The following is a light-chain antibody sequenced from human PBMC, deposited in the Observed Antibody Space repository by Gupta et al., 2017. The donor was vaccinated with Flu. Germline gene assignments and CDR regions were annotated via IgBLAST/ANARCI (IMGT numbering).Light chain of an antibody. CDR2: LGS. CDR1: QSLLHSNGYNY. J-gene: IGKJ1*01. CDR3: KQALQTPRT. Sequence: DIVMTQSPLSLPVTPGEPASISCRSSQSLLHSNGYNYLDWYLQKPGQSPQLLIYLGSTRASGVPDRFSGSGSGTDFTLKISRVEAEDVGVYYCKQALQTPRTFGQGTKVEIK. V-gene: IGKV2-28*01.